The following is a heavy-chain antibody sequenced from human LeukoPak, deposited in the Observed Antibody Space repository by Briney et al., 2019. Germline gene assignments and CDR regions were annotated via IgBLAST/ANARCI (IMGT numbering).Heavy chain of an antibody. V-gene: IGHV1-24*01. CDR1: GYTLTELS. CDR2: FGPEDGET. CDR3: ATDSLRNDAFDI. J-gene: IGHJ3*02. Sequence: ASVKVSCKVSGYTLTELSMHWVRQAPGKGLEWMGGFGPEDGETIYAQKFQGRVTMTEDTSTDTAYMELSSLRSEDTAVYYCATDSLRNDAFDIWGQGTMVTVSS. D-gene: IGHD4-17*01.